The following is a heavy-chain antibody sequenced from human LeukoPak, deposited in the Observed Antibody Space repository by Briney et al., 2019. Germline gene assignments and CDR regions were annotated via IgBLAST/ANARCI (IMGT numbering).Heavy chain of an antibody. CDR2: ISAYNGNT. CDR1: GYTFTSYG. CDR3: ARKVYYYGSGSYSQSWFDP. Sequence: APVKVSCKASGYTFTSYGISWVRQAPGQGLEWMGWISAYNGNTNYAQKLQGRVTMTTDTSTSTAYMELRSLRSDDTAVYYCARKVYYYGSGSYSQSWFDPWGQGTLVTVSS. D-gene: IGHD3-10*01. J-gene: IGHJ5*02. V-gene: IGHV1-18*01.